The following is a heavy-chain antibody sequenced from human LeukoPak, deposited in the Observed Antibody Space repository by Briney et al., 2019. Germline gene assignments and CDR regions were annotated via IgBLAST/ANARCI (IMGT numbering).Heavy chain of an antibody. CDR3: VRQMIRFWFDP. V-gene: IGHV3-7*01. D-gene: IGHD3-16*01. CDR1: GFTFSLYW. Sequence: GGSLRLSCAASGFTFSLYWMTWVRQSPGKGLEWVADINPDGSQKYSVDSVKGRFTISRGNAKNSLFLQMNSLRAEGTAVYYCVRQMIRFWFDPWGQGTQVTVSS. J-gene: IGHJ5*02. CDR2: INPDGSQK.